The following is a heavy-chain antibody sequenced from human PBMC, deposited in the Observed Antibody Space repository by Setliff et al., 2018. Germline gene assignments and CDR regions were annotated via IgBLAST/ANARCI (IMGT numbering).Heavy chain of an antibody. V-gene: IGHV4-30-4*02. Sequence: PSETLSLTCTVSGGSISSVGYYWSWIRQHPGKGLEWIGYIYYSGITSYNPSLRSRVTISIDTSKNQFSLKLNSVTAADTAVYFCARGITSGGYWGQSSHYLDVWGKGTTVTVSS. D-gene: IGHD3-22*01. CDR2: IYYSGIT. CDR3: ARGITSGGYWGQSSHYLDV. J-gene: IGHJ6*03. CDR1: GGSISSVGYY.